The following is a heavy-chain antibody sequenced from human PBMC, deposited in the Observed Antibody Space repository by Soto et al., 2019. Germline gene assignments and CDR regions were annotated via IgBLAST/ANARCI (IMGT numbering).Heavy chain of an antibody. J-gene: IGHJ4*02. D-gene: IGHD3-22*01. CDR3: ARAVLSGYYNNFDY. CDR2: INSDGSST. CDR1: GFTFSTYW. Sequence: EVQMVESGGGLVQPGGSLRLSCAASGFTFSTYWMHWVRQAPGKGPVWVSRINSDGSSTSYADSVKGRFTISRDNAKNTLYLQMNSLRAEDTAVYYCARAVLSGYYNNFDYWGQGTLVTVSS. V-gene: IGHV3-74*01.